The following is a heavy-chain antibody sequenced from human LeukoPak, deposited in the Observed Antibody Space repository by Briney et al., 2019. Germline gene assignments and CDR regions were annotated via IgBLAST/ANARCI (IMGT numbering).Heavy chain of an antibody. CDR2: VSGSGGST. J-gene: IGHJ4*02. D-gene: IGHD5-12*01. V-gene: IGHV3-23*01. Sequence: GGSLRLSCAASGFTFSSYAMSWVRQAPGKGLEWVSGVSGSGGSTYYADSVKGRFTISRDNSKNTLYLQMNSLRAEDTAVYYCAKGSGYHTTYYFDYWGQGTLVTVSS. CDR1: GFTFSSYA. CDR3: AKGSGYHTTYYFDY.